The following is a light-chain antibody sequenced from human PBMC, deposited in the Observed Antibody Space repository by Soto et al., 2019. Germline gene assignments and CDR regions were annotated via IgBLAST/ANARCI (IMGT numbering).Light chain of an antibody. CDR3: NAYKSSCPYV. J-gene: IGLJ1*01. CDR1: SSDVGGLNY. Sequence: QSVLTQPASVSGSPGQSITISCTGTSSDVGGLNYVSWYQQHPGKAPKLMIHDVTNRPSGVSYRFSGSKSGNTASLTISGLQADDEADYDSNAYKSSCPYVFGT. CDR2: DVT. V-gene: IGLV2-14*03.